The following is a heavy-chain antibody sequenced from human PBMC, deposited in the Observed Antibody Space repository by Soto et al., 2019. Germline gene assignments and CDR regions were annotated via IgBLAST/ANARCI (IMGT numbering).Heavy chain of an antibody. V-gene: IGHV3-30*18. CDR1: GFTFSSYG. CDR3: AKAAGAPG. D-gene: IGHD6-19*01. J-gene: IGHJ4*02. CDR2: LSFDGSNK. Sequence: QVQLVESGGGVVQPGRSLRLSCAASGFTFSSYGMHWVRQAPGKGLEWVAGLSFDGSNKYYSDSVKGRFPISRDNSKNTLDLQMNSLRGEDTAVYYCAKAAGAPGWGQGTLVTVSS.